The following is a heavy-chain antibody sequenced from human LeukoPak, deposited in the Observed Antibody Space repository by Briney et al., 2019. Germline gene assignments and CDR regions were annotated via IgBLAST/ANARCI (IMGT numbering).Heavy chain of an antibody. J-gene: IGHJ4*02. CDR3: AKGSYYDSSGSFYFDY. V-gene: IGHV3-21*04. D-gene: IGHD3-22*01. CDR2: ISSSSSYI. CDR1: GFTFSSYS. Sequence: GGSLRLSCAASGFTFSSYSMNWVRQAPGKGLEWVSSISSSSSYIYYADSVKGRFTISRDNAKNTLYVQVNSLGTEDTAAYYCAKGSYYDSSGSFYFDYWGQGTLVTVSS.